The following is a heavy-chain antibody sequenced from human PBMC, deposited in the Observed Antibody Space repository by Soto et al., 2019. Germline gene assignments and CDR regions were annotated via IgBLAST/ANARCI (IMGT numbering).Heavy chain of an antibody. CDR3: ARTYYYDSSGYYLGENDAFDI. V-gene: IGHV4-59*01. CDR2: IYYSGST. J-gene: IGHJ3*02. CDR1: GGSISSYY. Sequence: QVQLQESGPGLVKPSETLSLTCTVSGGSISSYYWSWIRQPPGKGLEWIGYIYYSGSTNYNPSLKSRVTISVDTSKNQFSLKLSSVTAADTAVYYCARTYYYDSSGYYLGENDAFDIWGQGTMVTVSS. D-gene: IGHD3-22*01.